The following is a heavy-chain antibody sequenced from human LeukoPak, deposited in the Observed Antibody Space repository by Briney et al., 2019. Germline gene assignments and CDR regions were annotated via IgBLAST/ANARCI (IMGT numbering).Heavy chain of an antibody. D-gene: IGHD1-14*01. V-gene: IGHV3-21*01. Sequence: GGSLRLSCAASGFTFISYTMNWVRQAPGKGLEWVSSISSTSTYIYYADSVKGRFTISRDNAKNSLYLQMNSLRAEDTAVYYCARDPRPSITAVADRLDYWGQGTLVTVSS. CDR3: ARDPRPSITAVADRLDY. CDR1: GFTFISYT. J-gene: IGHJ4*02. CDR2: ISSTSTYI.